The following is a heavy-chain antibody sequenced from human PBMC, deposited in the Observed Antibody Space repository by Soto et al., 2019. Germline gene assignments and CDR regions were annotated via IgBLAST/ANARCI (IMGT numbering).Heavy chain of an antibody. CDR1: GGSISGYY. CDR2: IYYRGST. Sequence: SETLSLTCTVSGGSISGYYWSWIRQPPGKGLEYIGYIYYRGSTNYNPSLKSRVTMSVDTSRNQFSLKLNSVTAADTAVYYCARQQLLPFYYALDVWGQGTTVTVSS. CDR3: ARQQLLPFYYALDV. J-gene: IGHJ6*02. V-gene: IGHV4-59*01. D-gene: IGHD6-13*01.